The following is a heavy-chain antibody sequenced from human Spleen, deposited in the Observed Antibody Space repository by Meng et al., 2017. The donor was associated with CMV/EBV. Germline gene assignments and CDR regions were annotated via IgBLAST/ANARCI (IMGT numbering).Heavy chain of an antibody. CDR2: IYYSGST. D-gene: IGHD3-3*01. Sequence: SETLFLTCTVSGGSISSYYWSWIRQPPGKGLEWIGYIYYSGSTNYNPSLKSRVTISVDTSKHQSSLKLSSVTAADTAVYYCARVFEVSGGAFDIWGQGTMVTVSS. V-gene: IGHV4-59*01. CDR1: GGSISSYY. CDR3: ARVFEVSGGAFDI. J-gene: IGHJ3*02.